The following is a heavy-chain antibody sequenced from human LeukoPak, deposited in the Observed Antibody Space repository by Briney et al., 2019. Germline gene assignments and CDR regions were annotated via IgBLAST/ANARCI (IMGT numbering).Heavy chain of an antibody. V-gene: IGHV4-34*01. J-gene: IGHJ4*02. CDR3: ARRDSSGVVPRWDY. D-gene: IGHD6-25*01. Sequence: SETLSLTCAVYGGSFSAYHWSWIRQPPGKGLEWIGSIYYSGSTYYNPFLKSRVTISVDTSKNQFSLKLSSVTAADTAVYYCARRDSSGVVPRWDYWGQGTLVTVSS. CDR2: IYYSGST. CDR1: GGSFSAYH.